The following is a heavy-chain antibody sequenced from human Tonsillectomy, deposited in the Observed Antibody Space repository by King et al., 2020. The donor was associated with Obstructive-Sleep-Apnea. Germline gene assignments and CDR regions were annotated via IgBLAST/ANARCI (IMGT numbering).Heavy chain of an antibody. Sequence: VQLVESGGGLVKPGGSLRLSCAASGFTFSGYSLSWVRQAPGTGLEWVSSISSSGKYIFYAHSLKGRFTISRDNAKKSLYLQMNSLTDEDTAVYYCARYNVYGDSGYYFGMDVWGQGATVTVSS. CDR2: ISSSGKYI. CDR1: GFTFSGYS. D-gene: IGHD4-17*01. V-gene: IGHV3-21*01. CDR3: ARYNVYGDSGYYFGMDV. J-gene: IGHJ6*02.